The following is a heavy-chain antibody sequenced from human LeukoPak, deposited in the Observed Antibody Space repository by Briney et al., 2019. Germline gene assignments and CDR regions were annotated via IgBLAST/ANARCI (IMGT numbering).Heavy chain of an antibody. D-gene: IGHD3-10*01. J-gene: IGHJ6*02. CDR3: AREGYGSGRRLGLDV. CDR1: GYTFINND. CDR2: ISAYNGNT. Sequence: GASVKVSCKASGYTFINNDISWVRQAPGQGLEWMGWISAYNGNTNYAQEFQGRVTMTTDTSTNTAYMELRSLSSDDTAVYYCAREGYGSGRRLGLDVWGQGTTVTVSS. V-gene: IGHV1-18*04.